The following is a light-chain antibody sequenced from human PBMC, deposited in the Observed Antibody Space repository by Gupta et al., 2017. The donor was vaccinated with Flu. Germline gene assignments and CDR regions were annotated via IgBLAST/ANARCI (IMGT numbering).Light chain of an antibody. J-gene: IGKJ5*01. CDR2: AAS. Sequence: IPLTQSPSSVSASVGDRVTITCRASQDSSTWLAWYQQKPGKAPKLLIYAASSLQSAVPSRFSGSGSGTDFTLNINSVQPEDVATYYCKQANRFPSTFGQGTRLEIK. V-gene: IGKV1-12*01. CDR3: KQANRFPST. CDR1: QDSSTW.